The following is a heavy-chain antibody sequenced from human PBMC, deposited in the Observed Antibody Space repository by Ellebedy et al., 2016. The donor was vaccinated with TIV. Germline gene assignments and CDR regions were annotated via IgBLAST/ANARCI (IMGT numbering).Heavy chain of an antibody. V-gene: IGHV3-23*01. CDR1: GFTFSSYA. J-gene: IGHJ6*02. Sequence: PGGSLRLSCAASGFTFSSYAMNWVRQAPGKGLEWVSTISDSGLSTYYAKSVRGRLIISRDNSENTVYLQMDSLRAEDTALYYCTKAINSGNYYGMDVWGQGTTVTVSS. D-gene: IGHD3-10*01. CDR3: TKAINSGNYYGMDV. CDR2: ISDSGLST.